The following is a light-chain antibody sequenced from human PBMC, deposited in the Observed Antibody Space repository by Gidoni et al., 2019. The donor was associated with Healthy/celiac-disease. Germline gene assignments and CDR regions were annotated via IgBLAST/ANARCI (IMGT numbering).Light chain of an antibody. V-gene: IGLV1-40*01. CDR1: SSNIGAGYD. CDR3: QSYDSSLSAYV. Sequence: LTQPPSETEAPGQRVTISCTGSSSNIGAGYDVHWYQQLPGTAPKLLIYGNSNRPSGVPDRFSGSKSGTSASLAITGLQAEDEADYYCQSYDSSLSAYVFGTGTKVTVL. J-gene: IGLJ1*01. CDR2: GNS.